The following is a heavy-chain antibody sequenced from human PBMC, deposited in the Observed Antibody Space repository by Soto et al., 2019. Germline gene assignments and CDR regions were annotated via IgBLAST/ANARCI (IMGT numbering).Heavy chain of an antibody. Sequence: SETLSLTCTVSGGSISSGGYYWSWIRQHPGKGLEWIGYIYYSGSTYYNPSLKSRVTISVDTSKNQFSLKLSSVTAADTAVYYCARGYYDSSGYYPDYWGQGTLVTVYS. CDR3: ARGYYDSSGYYPDY. J-gene: IGHJ4*02. CDR1: GGSISSGGYY. D-gene: IGHD3-22*01. V-gene: IGHV4-31*03. CDR2: IYYSGST.